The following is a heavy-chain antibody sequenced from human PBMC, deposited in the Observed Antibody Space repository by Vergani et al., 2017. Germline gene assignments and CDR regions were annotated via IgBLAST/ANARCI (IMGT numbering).Heavy chain of an antibody. D-gene: IGHD2-2*01. V-gene: IGHV3-7*01. CDR2: IKQDGSEK. Sequence: EVQLVESGGGLVQPGGSLRLSCAASGFTFSSYWMSWVRQAPGKGLEWVANIKQDGSEKYYVDSVKGRFTISRDNAKNSLYLQMNSLRAEDTAVYYCARDPKVPAAKRSHGYYNYYYMDVWGKGTTVTVSS. J-gene: IGHJ6*03. CDR3: ARDPKVPAAKRSHGYYNYYYMDV. CDR1: GFTFSSYW.